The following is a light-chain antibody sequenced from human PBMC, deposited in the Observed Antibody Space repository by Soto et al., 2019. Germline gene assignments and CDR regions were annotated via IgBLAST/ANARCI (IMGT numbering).Light chain of an antibody. CDR3: SSHANISPYV. V-gene: IGLV2-14*01. CDR1: SRDVGAYNY. CDR2: DVT. J-gene: IGLJ1*01. Sequence: QSALTQPASVSGSPGQSITISCTGTSRDVGAYNYVSWYQQHPGKAPKLMVYDVTNRPSGVSDRFSGSKSGNTASLTISGLHAEDADDYFCSSHANISPYVFGTGTKLTVL.